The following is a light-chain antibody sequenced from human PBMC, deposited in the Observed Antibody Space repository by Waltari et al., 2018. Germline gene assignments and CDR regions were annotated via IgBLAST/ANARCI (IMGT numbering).Light chain of an antibody. CDR2: GAS. CDR3: QQYGSSPALT. Sequence: EIVLTQSPGTLSLSPGERATLSCRASQSVSSSYLAWYQQKPGQDPRLLIYGASIRATGIPDRCSGSGSGTDFTLTISRLEPEDFAVYYCQQYGSSPALTFGGGTKVEIK. V-gene: IGKV3-20*01. J-gene: IGKJ4*01. CDR1: QSVSSSY.